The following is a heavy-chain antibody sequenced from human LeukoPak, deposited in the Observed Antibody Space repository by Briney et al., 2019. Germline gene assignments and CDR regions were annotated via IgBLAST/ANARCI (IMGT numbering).Heavy chain of an antibody. J-gene: IGHJ4*02. D-gene: IGHD7-27*01. CDR2: ISGSGGST. V-gene: IGHV3-23*01. CDR1: GFTFSSYA. CDR3: AKAIKLGIRGGLGY. Sequence: PGGSLRLSCAASGFTFSSYAMSWVRQAPGKGLEWVSAISGSGGSTYYADSGKGWFTISRDNSKNTLYLQMNSLRAEDTAVYYCAKAIKLGIRGGLGYWGQGTLVTVSS.